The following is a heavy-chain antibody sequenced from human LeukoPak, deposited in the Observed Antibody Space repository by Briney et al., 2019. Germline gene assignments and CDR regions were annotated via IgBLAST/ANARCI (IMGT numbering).Heavy chain of an antibody. CDR3: ATGVAVAGLVPFDY. D-gene: IGHD6-19*01. V-gene: IGHV3-15*01. J-gene: IGHJ4*02. CDR1: GFTFSNAW. Sequence: GWSLRLSCAASGFTFSNAWMSWVRQAPGKGLEWVGRIKRKSNGGTIDYAAPVKGRFTISRDDSKNTLYLQMNSLKTEDTAIYYCATGVAVAGLVPFDYWGQGTLVTVSS. CDR2: IKRKSNGGTI.